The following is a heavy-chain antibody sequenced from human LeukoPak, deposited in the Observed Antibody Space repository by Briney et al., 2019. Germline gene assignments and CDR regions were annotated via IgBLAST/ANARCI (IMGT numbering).Heavy chain of an antibody. J-gene: IGHJ4*02. CDR1: GFTFSSYA. D-gene: IGHD3-9*01. Sequence: GRSLRLSCAASGFTFSSYAMHWVRQAPGKGLEWVAVISYDGSNKYYADSVKGRFTISRDNSKNTLYLQMNSLRAEDTAVYYCARDRDWSFDYWGLGTLVSVSS. CDR3: ARDRDWSFDY. CDR2: ISYDGSNK. V-gene: IGHV3-30*04.